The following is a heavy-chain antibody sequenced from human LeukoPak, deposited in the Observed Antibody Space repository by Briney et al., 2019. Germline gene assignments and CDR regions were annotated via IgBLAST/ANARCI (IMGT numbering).Heavy chain of an antibody. D-gene: IGHD5-18*01. V-gene: IGHV1-69*13. J-gene: IGHJ5*02. CDR2: IIPIFGTA. CDR3: AREAPPHSYGYKNWFDP. Sequence: GASVRVSCKASGGTFSSYAISWVRQAPGQGLEWMGGIIPIFGTANYAQKFQGRVTITADESTSTAYMELSSLRSEDTAVYYCAREAPPHSYGYKNWFDPWGQGTLVTVSS. CDR1: GGTFSSYA.